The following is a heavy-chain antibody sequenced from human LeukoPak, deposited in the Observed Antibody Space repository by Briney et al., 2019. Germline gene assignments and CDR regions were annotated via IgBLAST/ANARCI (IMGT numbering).Heavy chain of an antibody. CDR3: ARGYSSYYPDAFDI. D-gene: IGHD5-12*01. CDR2: MSFSGSTI. CDR1: GFTLSSYE. Sequence: SGGSLRLSCVASGFTLSSYEMNWVRQAPGRGLEWVSYMSFSGSTIYYADSVKGRFTISRDNAKDSLYLQMNSLRAEDTAVYYCARGYSSYYPDAFDIWGQGTMVTVSS. V-gene: IGHV3-48*03. J-gene: IGHJ3*02.